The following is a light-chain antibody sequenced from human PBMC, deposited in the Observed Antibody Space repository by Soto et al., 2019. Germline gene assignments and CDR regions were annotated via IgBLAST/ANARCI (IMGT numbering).Light chain of an antibody. CDR3: QQYSSYSAWT. V-gene: IGKV3-11*01. CDR2: DAS. Sequence: PGDRATLSCRASQSVSSYLAWYQQKPGQAPRLLIYDASNRATGIPARFSGSGSGTDFTLTIRSLQPDDIATYYCQQYSSYSAWTFGEGTKVDIK. CDR1: QSVSSY. J-gene: IGKJ1*01.